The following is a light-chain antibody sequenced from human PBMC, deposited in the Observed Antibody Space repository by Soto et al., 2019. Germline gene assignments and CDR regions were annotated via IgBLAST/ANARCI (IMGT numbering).Light chain of an antibody. Sequence: QSVLNQPASVSGSPGQSITIPCPGTSSDVGGYNYVSWYQQHPGKAPKLMIYDVSNRPSGVSNRFSGSKSGNTASLTISGLQAVDVAKYCCSSNSSICTLGVFGAGTKVT. J-gene: IGLJ1*01. CDR2: DVS. V-gene: IGLV2-14*01. CDR3: SSNSSICTLGV. CDR1: SSDVGGYNY.